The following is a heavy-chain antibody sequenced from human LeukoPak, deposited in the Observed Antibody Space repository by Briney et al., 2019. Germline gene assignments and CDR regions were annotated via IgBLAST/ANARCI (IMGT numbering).Heavy chain of an antibody. CDR1: GYTFTSYG. Sequence: GASVKVSCKASGYTFTSYGIRWVRQAPGQGLDGMGWIRAYNGKTNYAQKLQGRATMTTDTSTSTAYMELRSLRPDDTAVYYCARDRAMVRGVADFDYWGQGTLVTVSS. CDR2: IRAYNGKT. D-gene: IGHD3-10*01. J-gene: IGHJ4*02. V-gene: IGHV1-18*01. CDR3: ARDRAMVRGVADFDY.